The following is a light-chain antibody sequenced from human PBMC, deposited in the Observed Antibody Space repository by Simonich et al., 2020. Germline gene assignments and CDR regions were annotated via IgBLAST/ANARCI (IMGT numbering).Light chain of an antibody. J-gene: IGKJ1*01. CDR2: WAS. CDR3: QQYYSTPPT. V-gene: IGKV4-1*01. CDR1: QSVLYSSNNKNY. Sequence: DIVMTQSQDSLAVSLGERATINCKSSQSVLYSSNNKNYLAWYQQKPGQPPKLLIYWASTRESGVPDPFSGSGSGTDFTLTISSLQAEDVAVYYCQQYYSTPPTFGQGTKVEIK.